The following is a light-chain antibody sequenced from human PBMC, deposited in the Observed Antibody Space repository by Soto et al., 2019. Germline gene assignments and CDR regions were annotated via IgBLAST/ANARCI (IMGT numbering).Light chain of an antibody. Sequence: EIVLPPSPAPLSLSPGERATLSCRARPSVSRYFAWYHQNPGQAPRLLIYDASNSSTGIPARFSASGSGTDFTLTISSLEPEDFAVYYCQQRSNSPQTFCQGTKVEIK. CDR1: PSVSRY. J-gene: IGKJ2*01. CDR3: QQRSNSPQT. V-gene: IGKV3-11*01. CDR2: DAS.